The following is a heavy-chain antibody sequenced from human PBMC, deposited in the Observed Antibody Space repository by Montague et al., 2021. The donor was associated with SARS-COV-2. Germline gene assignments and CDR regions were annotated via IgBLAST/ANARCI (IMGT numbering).Heavy chain of an antibody. D-gene: IGHD4-17*01. V-gene: IGHV3-13*01. CDR2: IGTAGDT. CDR3: ARYGDYADAFDI. CDR1: GFTFSRYD. J-gene: IGHJ3*02. Sequence: SLSLSCAASGFTFSRYDMHWVRQATGKGLEWVSAIGTAGDTYYPGSVKGRFTISRENAKNSLYLQMNSLRAGDTAVYYCARYGDYADAFDIWGQGTMVTVSS.